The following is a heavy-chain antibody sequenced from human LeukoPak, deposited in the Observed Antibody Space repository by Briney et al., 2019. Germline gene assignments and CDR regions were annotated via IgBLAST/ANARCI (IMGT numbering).Heavy chain of an antibody. CDR1: GFTFSSYS. J-gene: IGHJ4*02. Sequence: PGGSLRLSCAASGFTFSSYSMNWVRQAPGKGLEWVSYISSSSTGIYYADSVKGRFTISRDNSKITLYLQMNSLRAEDTAVYYCAKGVVVGATRPDYWGQGTLVTVSS. D-gene: IGHD1-26*01. CDR3: AKGVVVGATRPDY. CDR2: ISSSSTGI. V-gene: IGHV3-48*01.